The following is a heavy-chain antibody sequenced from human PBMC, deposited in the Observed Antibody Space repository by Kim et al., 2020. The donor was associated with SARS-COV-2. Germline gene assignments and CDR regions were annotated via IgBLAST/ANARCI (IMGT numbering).Heavy chain of an antibody. J-gene: IGHJ4*02. Sequence: GGSLRLSCAASGFTFDDYAMHWVRQAPGKGLEWVSGISWNSGSIGYADSVKGRFTISRDNAKNSLYLQMNSLRAEDTALYYCAKDTGSGSTLGYWGQGTLVTVSS. CDR3: AKDTGSGSTLGY. D-gene: IGHD3-10*01. CDR1: GFTFDDYA. V-gene: IGHV3-9*01. CDR2: ISWNSGSI.